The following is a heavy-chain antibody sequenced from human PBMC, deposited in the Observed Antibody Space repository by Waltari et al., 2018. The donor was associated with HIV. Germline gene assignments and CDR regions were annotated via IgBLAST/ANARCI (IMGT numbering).Heavy chain of an antibody. J-gene: IGHJ3*02. CDR3: ARDDSGRDAFDI. D-gene: IGHD3-10*01. CDR2: NNSRSNYI. V-gene: IGHV3-21*01. Sequence: VKLVESGGGLVKPGGSLRLSCVPSGFTFGSYSMNWVSQAPGKGLAWVSSNNSRSNYIYYADSVEGRFTISRDNAKNSLYLQMDSLRAEDTAMYYCARDDSGRDAFDIWGQGTMVTVSS. CDR1: GFTFGSYS.